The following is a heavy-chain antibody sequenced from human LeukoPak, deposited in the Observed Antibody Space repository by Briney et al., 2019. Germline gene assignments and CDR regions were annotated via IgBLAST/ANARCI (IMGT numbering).Heavy chain of an antibody. CDR1: GYTFTSYA. J-gene: IGHJ4*02. CDR2: INAGNGNT. CDR3: ARDKVGSGWYDY. V-gene: IGHV1-3*01. D-gene: IGHD6-19*01. Sequence: ASVKVSCKASGYTFTSYAMHWVRQAPGQRLEWMGWINAGNGNTKYSQEFQGRVTITRDTSASTAYMELSSLRSEDTAVYYCARDKVGSGWYDYWGQGTLVTVSS.